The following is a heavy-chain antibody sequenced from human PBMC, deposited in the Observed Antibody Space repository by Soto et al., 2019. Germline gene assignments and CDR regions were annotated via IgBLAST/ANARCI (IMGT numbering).Heavy chain of an antibody. J-gene: IGHJ6*02. Sequence: GASVKVSCKASGYTFTGYYMHWVRQAPGQGLEWMGWINPNSGGTNYAQKFQGWVTMTRDTSISAAYMELSRLRSDDTAVYYCAREIKPVGATKVLYYYGMDVWGQGTTVTVSS. CDR1: GYTFTGYY. CDR3: AREIKPVGATKVLYYYGMDV. V-gene: IGHV1-2*04. D-gene: IGHD1-26*01. CDR2: INPNSGGT.